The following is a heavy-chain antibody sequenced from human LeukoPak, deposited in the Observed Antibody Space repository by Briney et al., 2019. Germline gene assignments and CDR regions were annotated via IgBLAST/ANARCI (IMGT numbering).Heavy chain of an antibody. CDR2: IYYSGST. CDR1: GGSINSGGYY. D-gene: IGHD5-24*01. CDR3: AIEMATITMGGYFDY. V-gene: IGHV4-31*03. Sequence: SETLSLTCTVSGGSINSGGYYWSWIRQHPGKGLEWIGYIYYSGSTYYNPSLKSRVTISVDTSKNQFSLKLSSVTAADTAVYYCAIEMATITMGGYFDYWGQGTLVTVSS. J-gene: IGHJ4*02.